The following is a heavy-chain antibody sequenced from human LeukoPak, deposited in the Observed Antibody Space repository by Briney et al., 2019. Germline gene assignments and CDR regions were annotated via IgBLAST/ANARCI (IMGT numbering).Heavy chain of an antibody. CDR2: IKQDGSEK. Sequence: GGSLGLSCAASGFTFSSHWMTWVRQPPGKGLEWMANIKQDGSEKYYVDAVKGRFTISRDNAKNSLYLQMNSLRAEDTAVYFCARVTSDGGSDYWGQGTLVTVSS. V-gene: IGHV3-7*03. CDR1: GFTFSSHW. J-gene: IGHJ4*02. CDR3: ARVTSDGGSDY. D-gene: IGHD3-16*01.